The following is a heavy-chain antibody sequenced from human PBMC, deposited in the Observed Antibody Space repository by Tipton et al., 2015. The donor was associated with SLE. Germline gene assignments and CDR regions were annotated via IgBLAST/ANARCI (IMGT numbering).Heavy chain of an antibody. CDR3: AKAGGRVAGYFDY. V-gene: IGHV3-43*01. D-gene: IGHD3-3*01. CDR2: ISWDGGST. Sequence: QLVQSGGVVVQPGGSLRLSCAASGFTFDDYTMHWVRQAPGKGLEWVSLISWDGGSTYYADSVKGRFTISRDNSKNTLYLQMNSLRAEDTAVYYCAKAGGRVAGYFDYWGQGTLVTVSS. J-gene: IGHJ4*02. CDR1: GFTFDDYT.